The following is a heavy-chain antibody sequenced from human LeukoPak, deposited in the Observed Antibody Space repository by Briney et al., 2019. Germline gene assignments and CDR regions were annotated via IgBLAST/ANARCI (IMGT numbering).Heavy chain of an antibody. CDR3: ARLYRSSFGWVFDY. Sequence: SETLSLTCTVSGGSISSYYWSWIRQPPGKGLEWIGYISYSGSTNYNPSLTRRVTISVDTSKNQFSLKLSSVPAADTAIYYCARLYRSSFGWVFDYWGQGTLVTVSS. D-gene: IGHD3-16*01. V-gene: IGHV4-59*01. J-gene: IGHJ4*02. CDR2: ISYSGST. CDR1: GGSISSYY.